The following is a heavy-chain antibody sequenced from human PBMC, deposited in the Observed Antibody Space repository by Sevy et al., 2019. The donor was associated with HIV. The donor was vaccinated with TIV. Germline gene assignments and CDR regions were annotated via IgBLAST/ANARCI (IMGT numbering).Heavy chain of an antibody. D-gene: IGHD3-10*01. V-gene: IGHV3-49*03. CDR1: GFNFGDYP. Sequence: SLRLSCRASGFNFGDYPMSWFRQAPGKGLAWVGFIRSKASGGTTQYAASVKGRFTIARDDSESIAYLQMNSLKIEETAVYYCSKGGSGTGWFDPWGQGTLVTVSS. J-gene: IGHJ5*02. CDR2: IRSKASGGTT. CDR3: SKGGSGTGWFDP.